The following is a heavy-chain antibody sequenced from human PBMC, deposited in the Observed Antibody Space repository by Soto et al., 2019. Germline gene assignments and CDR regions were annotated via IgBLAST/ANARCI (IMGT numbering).Heavy chain of an antibody. CDR2: IHHSGST. V-gene: IGHV4-59*01. CDR3: ARYNWNSGGWFDP. Sequence: SETLSLTCTVSGGSISTYYWSWIRQPPGMGLEWIGYIHHSGSTIYNPSLRSRVTMSLDMSKNQFSLNLTSVTAADTAEYYCARYNWNSGGWFDPWGQGSLVTVSS. CDR1: GGSISTYY. J-gene: IGHJ5*02. D-gene: IGHD1-20*01.